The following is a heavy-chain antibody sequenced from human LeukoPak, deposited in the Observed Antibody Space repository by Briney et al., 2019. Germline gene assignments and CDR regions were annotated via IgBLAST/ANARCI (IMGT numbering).Heavy chain of an antibody. J-gene: IGHJ4*02. CDR3: ARHERSSSWYLDY. Sequence: GESLKISCKGSGYRFTSYWISWVRQMPGKGLEWMGRIDPSDSYTNYSPSFQGHVTISADKSISTAYLQWSSLKASDTAMYYCARHERSSSWYLDYWGQGTLVTVSS. V-gene: IGHV5-10-1*01. D-gene: IGHD6-13*01. CDR2: IDPSDSYT. CDR1: GYRFTSYW.